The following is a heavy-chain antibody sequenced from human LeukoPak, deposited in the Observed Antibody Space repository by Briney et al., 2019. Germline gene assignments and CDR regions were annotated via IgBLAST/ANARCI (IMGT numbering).Heavy chain of an antibody. CDR1: GFTFSSYG. Sequence: QPGRSLRLSCAASGFTFSSYGMHWVRQAPGKGLEWVAIIYYDGSDKYYADSVKGRFTISRDNSKNTLYLQMSSLRAEDTAVYYCVAWIQLWFKDYWGQGTLVTVSS. CDR2: IYYDGSDK. J-gene: IGHJ4*02. CDR3: VAWIQLWFKDY. V-gene: IGHV3-30*03. D-gene: IGHD5-18*01.